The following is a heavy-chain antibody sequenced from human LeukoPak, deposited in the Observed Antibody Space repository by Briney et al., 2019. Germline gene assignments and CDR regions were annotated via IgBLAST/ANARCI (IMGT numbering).Heavy chain of an antibody. V-gene: IGHV4-39*01. D-gene: IGHD6-19*01. CDR1: GGSLSSSSYY. CDR3: ARLNRIAVAGTFHDY. Sequence: SETLSLTCTVSGGSLSSSSYYWGWIRQPPGKGLEWVGSIYYSGSTYYNPSLKSRVTISVDTSKNQFSLKLSSVTAADTAVYYCARLNRIAVAGTFHDYWGQGTLVTVSS. J-gene: IGHJ4*02. CDR2: IYYSGST.